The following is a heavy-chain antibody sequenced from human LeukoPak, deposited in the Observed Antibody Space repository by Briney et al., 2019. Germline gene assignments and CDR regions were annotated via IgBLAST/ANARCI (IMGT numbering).Heavy chain of an antibody. CDR3: ARGPNVDIVVYFDY. CDR2: ISAYNGNT. CDR1: GYAFTSYG. J-gene: IGHJ4*02. V-gene: IGHV1-18*01. Sequence: ASVKVSCKASGYAFTSYGISWVRQAPGQGLEWMGWISAYNGNTNYAQKLQGRVTMTTDTSTSTAYMELRSLRSDNTAVYYCARGPNVDIVVYFDYWGQGTLVTVSS. D-gene: IGHD5-12*01.